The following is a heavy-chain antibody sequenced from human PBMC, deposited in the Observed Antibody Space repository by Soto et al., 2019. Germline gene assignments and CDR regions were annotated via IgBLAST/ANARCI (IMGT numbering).Heavy chain of an antibody. Sequence: SETLSLTCTVSGGSMSRYYWTWIRQPPGKGLEWIGNIHYTGSTNYNPSLKSRVTILLGTSTSQFSLKVSSVTAADTAVYYCARDLTISSTDGPLDPWGQGTLVTVSS. D-gene: IGHD1-1*01. CDR1: GGSMSRYY. CDR2: IHYTGST. CDR3: ARDLTISSTDGPLDP. J-gene: IGHJ5*01. V-gene: IGHV4-59*01.